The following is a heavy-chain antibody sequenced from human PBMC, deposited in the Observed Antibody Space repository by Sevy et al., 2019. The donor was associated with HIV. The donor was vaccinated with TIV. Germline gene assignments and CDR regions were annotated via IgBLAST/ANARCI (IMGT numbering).Heavy chain of an antibody. Sequence: GGSLRLSCAASGFTFSSYNMNWVRHAPGKGLEWVSSISGLSNYIYYADSMKGRFTISRDNAKNTLNLQMNSLRGDDTAVYFCARGPPDGSYDYFDSWGQGILVTVSS. CDR2: ISGLSNYI. J-gene: IGHJ4*02. CDR1: GFTFSSYN. V-gene: IGHV3-21*06. D-gene: IGHD3-10*01. CDR3: ARGPPDGSYDYFDS.